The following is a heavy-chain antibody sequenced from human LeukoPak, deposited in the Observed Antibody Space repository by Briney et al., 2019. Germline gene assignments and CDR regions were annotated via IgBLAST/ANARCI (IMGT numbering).Heavy chain of an antibody. Sequence: GGSLRLSCAASGFTFSRDCMHWVRHAPGKGLVWVSLIKNDGSSTTYADSVKGRFTISRDNAKNTRFLQMNSLRADDTAIYYCASALGGQGGHWGQGTLVTVSS. D-gene: IGHD1-26*01. CDR2: IKNDGSST. V-gene: IGHV3-74*03. J-gene: IGHJ4*02. CDR3: ASALGGQGGH. CDR1: GFTFSRDC.